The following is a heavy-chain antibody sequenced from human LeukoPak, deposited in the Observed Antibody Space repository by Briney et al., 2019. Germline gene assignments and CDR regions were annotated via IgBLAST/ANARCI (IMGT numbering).Heavy chain of an antibody. CDR2: VSGDGGST. CDR1: GFTFDNYA. CDR3: VKSPSDYYFGMDV. Sequence: GGSLRLSCAASGFTFDNYAMHWVRQAPGKCLEWVSLVSGDGGSTYYADSVKGRFTISRDNSKNSVYLQMNSLRSEDTALYYCVKSPSDYYFGMDVWGQGTTVTVSS. J-gene: IGHJ6*02. D-gene: IGHD1-26*01. V-gene: IGHV3-43*02.